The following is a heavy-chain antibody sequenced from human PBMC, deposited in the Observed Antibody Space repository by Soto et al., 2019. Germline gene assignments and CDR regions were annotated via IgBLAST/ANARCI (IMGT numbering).Heavy chain of an antibody. CDR3: ARDHRYCSGSSCRPYHYYYGMDV. Sequence: PGGSLRLSCAASGFTFSSYSMNWVRQAPGRGLEWVAAISGTSDYIYYADSVKGRFTISRDNAKTSLYIQMNSLRAEDTAVYYCARDHRYCSGSSCRPYHYYYGMDVWGQGTTVTVSS. D-gene: IGHD2-15*01. CDR1: GFTFSSYS. J-gene: IGHJ6*02. CDR2: ISGTSDYI. V-gene: IGHV3-21*01.